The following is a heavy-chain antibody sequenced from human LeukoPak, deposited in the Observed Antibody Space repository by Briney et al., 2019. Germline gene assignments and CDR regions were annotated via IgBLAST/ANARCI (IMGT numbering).Heavy chain of an antibody. J-gene: IGHJ4*02. D-gene: IGHD1-26*01. Sequence: GESLKISCAGSGYTFSNYWIVWVRQMPGKGLEWMGIIYPGDSDTRYSPSFQGQVAISADKSISAAYLQWSSLKASDTAMYYCARLSIVGATLNYFDYWGQGTLVTVSS. CDR3: ARLSIVGATLNYFDY. V-gene: IGHV5-51*01. CDR1: GYTFSNYW. CDR2: IYPGDSDT.